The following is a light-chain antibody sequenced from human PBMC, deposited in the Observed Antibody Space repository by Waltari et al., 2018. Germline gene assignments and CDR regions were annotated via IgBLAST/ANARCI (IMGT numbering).Light chain of an antibody. CDR1: SGNMASHY. Sequence: NFMLTQPHSVSASPGTPVTIACTRSSGNMASHYLQRYQQRPVSSPTPVIFEDDQRPSGVPDRFSGSIDSAANSASLTISGLKTEDEADYYCQSYDSSDLWVFGGGTRLTVL. CDR2: EDD. V-gene: IGLV6-57*01. J-gene: IGLJ3*02. CDR3: QSYDSSDLWV.